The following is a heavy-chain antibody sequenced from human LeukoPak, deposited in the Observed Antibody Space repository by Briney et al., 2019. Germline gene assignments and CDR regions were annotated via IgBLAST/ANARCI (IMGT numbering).Heavy chain of an antibody. CDR1: GFTFSSYA. Sequence: PGGSLRLSCAASGFTFSSYAMHWVRQAPGKGLEWVAVISYDGSNKYYADSVKGRFTISRDNSKNTLYLQMNSLRAEDTAVYYCARSPYSSSWYGAFDIWGQGTMVTVSS. D-gene: IGHD6-13*01. CDR2: ISYDGSNK. V-gene: IGHV3-30*04. CDR3: ARSPYSSSWYGAFDI. J-gene: IGHJ3*02.